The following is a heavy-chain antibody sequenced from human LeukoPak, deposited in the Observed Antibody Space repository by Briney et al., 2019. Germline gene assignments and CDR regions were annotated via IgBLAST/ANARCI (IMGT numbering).Heavy chain of an antibody. CDR1: GFTVSGNY. V-gene: IGHV3-66*01. J-gene: IGHJ4*02. D-gene: IGHD6-13*01. CDR2: LYSGGST. Sequence: GGPLRLSCAASGFTVSGNYMSWVRQAPGKGLEWVSVLYSGGSTYYADSVKGRFTISRDNSRNTLYLQMNSLRAEDTAVYYCASGYSSSWYSADFDYWGQGTLVTVSS. CDR3: ASGYSSSWYSADFDY.